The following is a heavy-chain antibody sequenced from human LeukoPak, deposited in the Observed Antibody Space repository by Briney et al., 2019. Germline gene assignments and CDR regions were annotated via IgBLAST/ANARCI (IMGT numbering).Heavy chain of an antibody. J-gene: IGHJ6*02. CDR1: GFTFSDYY. V-gene: IGHV3-11*04. Sequence: GGSLRLSCAASGFTFSDYYMSWIRQAPGKGLEWVSYISSSSSTIYYADSVKGRFTISRDNAKNSLYLQMNSLRDEDTAVYYCARDRGDSSGTAWTLDGMDVWGQGTTVTVSS. D-gene: IGHD3-22*01. CDR3: ARDRGDSSGTAWTLDGMDV. CDR2: ISSSSSTI.